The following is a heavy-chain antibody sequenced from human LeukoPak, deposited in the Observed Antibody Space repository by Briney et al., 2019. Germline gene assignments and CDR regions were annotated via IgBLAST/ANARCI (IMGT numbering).Heavy chain of an antibody. CDR3: AREMAVTRDDAFDI. CDR2: INHSGST. Sequence: SETLSLTCAVYGGSFSGYYWSWIRQPPGKGLEWIGEINHSGSTNYNPSLKSRVTISVDTSKNQFSLKLSSVTAADTAVYYCAREMAVTRDDAFDIWGQGTMVTVSS. D-gene: IGHD4-17*01. CDR1: GGSFSGYY. J-gene: IGHJ3*02. V-gene: IGHV4-34*01.